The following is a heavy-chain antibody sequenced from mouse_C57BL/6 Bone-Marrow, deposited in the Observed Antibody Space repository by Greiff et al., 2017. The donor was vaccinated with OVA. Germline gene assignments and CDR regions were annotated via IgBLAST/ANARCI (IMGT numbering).Heavy chain of an antibody. CDR1: GFTFTSYW. V-gene: IGHV1-55*01. Sequence: QVQLKQPGAELVKPGASVKMSCKASGFTFTSYWLTWVKQRPGPGLEWIGDIYTGSGSTNYDEKVKSKATLTVDTSSSTAYMQLSSLTSEDCAVYYCARGRLGLWYFDVWGTGTTVTVSS. CDR2: IYTGSGST. CDR3: ARGRLGLWYFDV. J-gene: IGHJ1*03. D-gene: IGHD4-1*01.